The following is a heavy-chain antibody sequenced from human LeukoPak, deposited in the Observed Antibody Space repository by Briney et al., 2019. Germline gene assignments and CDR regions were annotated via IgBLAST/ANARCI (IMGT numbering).Heavy chain of an antibody. J-gene: IGHJ4*02. CDR3: ARQYCGGDCYGIDY. CDR1: GGSISSYY. CDR2: IYYSGST. V-gene: IGHV4-59*08. Sequence: KSSETLSLTCTVSGGSISSYYWSWIRQPPGKGLEWIGYIYYSGSTNYNPSLKSRVTISVDTSKNQFSLKLSSVTAADTAVYYCARQYCGGDCYGIDYWGQGTLVTVSS. D-gene: IGHD2-21*02.